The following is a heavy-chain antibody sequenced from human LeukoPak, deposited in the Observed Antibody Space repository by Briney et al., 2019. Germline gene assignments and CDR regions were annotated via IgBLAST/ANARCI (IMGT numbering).Heavy chain of an antibody. CDR2: IYYSGST. D-gene: IGHD2-2*01. CDR1: GGSISSGGYS. Sequence: PSETLSLTCAVSGGSISSGGYSWSWIRQPPGKGLEWIGYIYYSGSTNYNPSLKSRVTISVDTSKNQFSLKLSSVTAADTAVYYCATGVPAPAYWGQGTLVTVSS. J-gene: IGHJ4*02. V-gene: IGHV4-30-4*07. CDR3: ATGVPAPAY.